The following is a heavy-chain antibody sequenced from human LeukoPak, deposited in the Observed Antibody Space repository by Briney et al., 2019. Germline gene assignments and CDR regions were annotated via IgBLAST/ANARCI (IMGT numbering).Heavy chain of an antibody. V-gene: IGHV4-59*01. D-gene: IGHD5-18*01. CDR2: IYYSGST. CDR3: SRGAMVTHYYYGMDV. Sequence: SETLSLTCTVSGGSISSYYWSWIRQPPGKGLEWIGYIYYSGSTNYNPSLKSRVTISVDTSKNQFSLKLSSVTAADTAVYYCSRGAMVTHYYYGMDVWGQGTTVTVSS. J-gene: IGHJ6*02. CDR1: GGSISSYY.